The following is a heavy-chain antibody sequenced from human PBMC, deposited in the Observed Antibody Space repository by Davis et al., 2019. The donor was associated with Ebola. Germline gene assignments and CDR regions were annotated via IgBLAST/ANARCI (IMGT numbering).Heavy chain of an antibody. CDR2: INGDRGRI. J-gene: IGHJ4*02. CDR1: GFIFGDYT. V-gene: IGHV3-43*02. Sequence: GESLKISCATSGFIFGDYTMHWVRQAPGKGLEWVSFINGDRGRIDYADSVKGRFTISGDNSKNSLYLQMNSLTTEDTALYYCAKAKFSGSALIGHWGQGTLVTVSS. CDR3: AKAKFSGSALIGH. D-gene: IGHD1-26*01.